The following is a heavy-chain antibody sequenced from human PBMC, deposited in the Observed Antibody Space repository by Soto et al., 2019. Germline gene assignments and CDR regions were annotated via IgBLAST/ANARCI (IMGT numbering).Heavy chain of an antibody. Sequence: QVQLVQSGAEVKKPGASVKVSCKASGYTFTSYGISWVRQAPGQGLEWMGWISANTGNPNFAQKLQGRVTMTTDTSTSTAYMELRSLRSDHTAVYYCARDGRYSGSYGGYYFDYWGQGTLVTVSS. J-gene: IGHJ4*02. CDR3: ARDGRYSGSYGGYYFDY. V-gene: IGHV1-18*01. CDR2: ISANTGNP. CDR1: GYTFTSYG. D-gene: IGHD1-26*01.